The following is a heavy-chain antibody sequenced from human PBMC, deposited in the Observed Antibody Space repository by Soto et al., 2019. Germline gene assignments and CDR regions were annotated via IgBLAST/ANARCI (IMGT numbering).Heavy chain of an antibody. D-gene: IGHD2-2*02. CDR1: GYSFTSYW. CDR3: ARHSHCSSTSCYTGYYYGMDV. J-gene: IGHJ6*02. Sequence: GESLKISCKGSGYSFTSYWIGWVRQMPGKGLEWMGIIYPGDSDTRYSPSFQGQVTISADKSISTAYLQWSSLKASDTAMYYCARHSHCSSTSCYTGYYYGMDVWGQGTTVTAP. V-gene: IGHV5-51*01. CDR2: IYPGDSDT.